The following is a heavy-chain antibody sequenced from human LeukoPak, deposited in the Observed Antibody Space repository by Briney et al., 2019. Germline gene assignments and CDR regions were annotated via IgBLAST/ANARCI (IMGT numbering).Heavy chain of an antibody. CDR2: IREDGSQK. J-gene: IGHJ5*02. V-gene: IGHV3-7*01. D-gene: IGHD6-25*01. CDR1: GFTFSSYW. CDR3: ASHYPANSGHR. Sequence: PGGSLRLSCATSGFTFSSYWMTWVRQAPGKGLEWVANIREDGSQKYYVDSVKGRFTISRDNTKNSLYLQMDSLRAEDTAVYYCASHYPANSGHRWGQGTLVTVSS.